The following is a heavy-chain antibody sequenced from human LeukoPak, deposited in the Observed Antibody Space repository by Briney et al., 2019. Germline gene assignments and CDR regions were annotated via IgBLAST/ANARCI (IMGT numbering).Heavy chain of an antibody. D-gene: IGHD6-13*01. CDR1: GYSISSGYY. V-gene: IGHV4-38-2*02. CDR3: ARPDTGYSSSYYAD. J-gene: IGHJ4*02. Sequence: TPSETLSLTCTVSGYSISSGYYWGWIRQSPGKGLEWIASIYHSGNTYYNPSLKSRVTISVDTSKNQFSLKLSSVTAADTALYYCARPDTGYSSSYYADWGQGTLVTVSS. CDR2: IYHSGNT.